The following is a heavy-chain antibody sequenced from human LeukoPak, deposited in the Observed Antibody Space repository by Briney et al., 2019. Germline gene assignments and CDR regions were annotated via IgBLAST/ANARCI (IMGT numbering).Heavy chain of an antibody. J-gene: IGHJ4*02. CDR1: GFTFSDYY. CDR2: ISNSGGTI. V-gene: IGHV3-11*01. D-gene: IGHD4-11*01. CDR3: ARRYSNSFDY. Sequence: PGGSLRLSCAASGFTFSDYYMTWIRQAPGKGLEWVSYISNSGGTIYYTDSVKGRFTISRDNAKNSLYLQMNSLRAEDTAVYYCARRYSNSFDYWGQGTLVTVSS.